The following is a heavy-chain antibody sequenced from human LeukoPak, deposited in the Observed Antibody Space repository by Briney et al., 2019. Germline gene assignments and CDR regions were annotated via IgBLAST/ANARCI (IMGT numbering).Heavy chain of an antibody. CDR3: AKARSSTWDYGMDV. Sequence: PGGSLRLSCGGSEFNFSRYPMSWVRQAPGKGLEWVSAMSGSGDNSYYADSVKGRFTISRDNSKNTLYLQMNSLRDDDMAVYYCAKARSSTWDYGMDVWGQGTTVTVSS. D-gene: IGHD6-13*01. CDR2: MSGSGDNS. CDR1: EFNFSRYP. V-gene: IGHV3-23*01. J-gene: IGHJ6*02.